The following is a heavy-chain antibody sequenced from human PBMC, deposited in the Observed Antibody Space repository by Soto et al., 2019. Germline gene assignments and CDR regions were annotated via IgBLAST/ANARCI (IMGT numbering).Heavy chain of an antibody. V-gene: IGHV1-69*08. Sequence: QVQLVQSGAEVKKPGSSVKVSCEASGGTFSSYTITWVRQAPGQGLECMGRIIPILGIANYAQKFQGRVTITADRSTSTAYMELSSLRYEDTAVYYCAGEVLPDSSTPGGFDYWGQGTLVTVSS. D-gene: IGHD3-9*01. J-gene: IGHJ4*02. CDR2: IIPILGIA. CDR3: AGEVLPDSSTPGGFDY. CDR1: GGTFSSYT.